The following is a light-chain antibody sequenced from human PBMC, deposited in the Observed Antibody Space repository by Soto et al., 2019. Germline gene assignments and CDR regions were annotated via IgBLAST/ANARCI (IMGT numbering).Light chain of an antibody. J-gene: IGLJ2*01. CDR2: EVS. CDR3: SSSAANNNLGV. Sequence: QSALTQPPSASGSPGQSVTISCTGTSSDVGGYNYVSWYQQHPGKAPKLMIYEVSKRPSGVPDRFSGSKSGNTASLTVSGLQAEDEADYYCSSSAANNNLGVFGGGTQLTVL. V-gene: IGLV2-8*01. CDR1: SSDVGGYNY.